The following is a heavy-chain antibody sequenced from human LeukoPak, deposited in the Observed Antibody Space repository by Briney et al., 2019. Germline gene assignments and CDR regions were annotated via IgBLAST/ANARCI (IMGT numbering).Heavy chain of an antibody. CDR1: GGSFSGYY. Sequence: SETLSLTCAVYGGSFSGYYWSWIRQPPGKGLDWIGEINHSGSTNYNPSLKSRVTISVDTSKNQFSLKLSSVTAADTAVYYCARLAGTGRLRPTKYYFDYWGQGTLVTVSS. J-gene: IGHJ4*02. V-gene: IGHV4-34*01. D-gene: IGHD6-25*01. CDR3: ARLAGTGRLRPTKYYFDY. CDR2: INHSGST.